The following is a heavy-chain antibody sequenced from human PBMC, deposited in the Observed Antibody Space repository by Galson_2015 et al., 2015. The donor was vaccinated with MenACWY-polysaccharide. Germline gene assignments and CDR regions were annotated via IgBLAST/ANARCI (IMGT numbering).Heavy chain of an antibody. CDR1: GFTFSTYP. Sequence: SLRLSCAASGFTFSTYPIHWVRQAPGKGQEWVALISYDGNNKYYTDSVKGRFTISRDNSKNTLYLQMNSLRAENTAVYYCARDPNDGAYFDYWGQGTLVTVSS. CDR2: ISYDGNNK. J-gene: IGHJ4*02. CDR3: ARDPNDGAYFDY. D-gene: IGHD4/OR15-4a*01. V-gene: IGHV3-30-3*01.